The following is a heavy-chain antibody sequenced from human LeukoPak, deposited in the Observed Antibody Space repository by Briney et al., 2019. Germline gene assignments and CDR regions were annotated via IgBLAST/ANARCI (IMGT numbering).Heavy chain of an antibody. CDR1: GFTFSSYS. V-gene: IGHV3-21*01. CDR3: ARGGYPGAFDY. J-gene: IGHJ4*02. CDR2: IGSSISYI. Sequence: PGGSLRLSCGASGFTFSSYSMNWVRQAPGKGLQWVSFIGSSISYIYYADSVKGRFTISRDNAKNSLYLQMNSLRVEDTAVYYCARGGYPGAFDYWGRGTLVTVSS. D-gene: IGHD5-12*01.